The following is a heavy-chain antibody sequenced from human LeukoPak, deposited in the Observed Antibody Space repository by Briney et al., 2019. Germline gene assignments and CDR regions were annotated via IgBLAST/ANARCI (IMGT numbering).Heavy chain of an antibody. Sequence: GGSLRPSCAASGFTVSSNYMSWVRQAPGKGLEWVSVIYSGGSTYYADSVKGRFTISRHNSKNTLYLQMNSLRAEDTAVYYCARGTGYSSGWYRPASYGMDVWGQGTTVTVSS. CDR2: IYSGGST. J-gene: IGHJ6*02. CDR3: ARGTGYSSGWYRPASYGMDV. V-gene: IGHV3-53*04. D-gene: IGHD6-19*01. CDR1: GFTVSSNY.